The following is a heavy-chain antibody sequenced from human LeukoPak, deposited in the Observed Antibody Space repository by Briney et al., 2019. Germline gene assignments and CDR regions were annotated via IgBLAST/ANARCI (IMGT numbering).Heavy chain of an antibody. Sequence: PGGSLRLSCAASGFTFSSYAMSWVRQAPGKGLEWLSAISGSGGSTYYADSVKGRFTISRDNSKNTLYLQMNSLRAEDTAVYYCAKGSSGTAMVAYYFDYWGQGTLVTVSS. CDR1: GFTFSSYA. D-gene: IGHD5-18*01. CDR2: ISGSGGST. J-gene: IGHJ4*02. V-gene: IGHV3-23*01. CDR3: AKGSSGTAMVAYYFDY.